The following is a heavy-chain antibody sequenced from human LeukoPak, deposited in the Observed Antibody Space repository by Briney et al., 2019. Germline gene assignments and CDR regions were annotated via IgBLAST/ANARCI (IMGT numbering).Heavy chain of an antibody. CDR3: ARVRVTTSSYYFDY. J-gene: IGHJ4*02. Sequence: GGSLRLSCAASGFTVSSNYMSWVRQAPGKGLEWVSVIYSGGSTYYADSVKGRFTISRDNSKNTLYLQINSLRAEDTAVYYCARVRVTTSSYYFDYWGQGTLVTVSS. CDR2: IYSGGST. D-gene: IGHD4-11*01. CDR1: GFTVSSNY. V-gene: IGHV3-53*01.